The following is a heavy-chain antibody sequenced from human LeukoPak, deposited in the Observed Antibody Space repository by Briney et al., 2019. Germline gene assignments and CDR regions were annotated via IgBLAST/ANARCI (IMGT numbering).Heavy chain of an antibody. CDR3: AREGGEGFDY. V-gene: IGHV3-30-3*01. Sequence: GRSLRLSCAASGFTFSSYAMHWVRQAPGKGLEWVAVISYDGSNKYYADSVKGRFTISRDNSKNTLYLQMNSLRAEGTAVYYCAREGGEGFDYWGQGTLVTVSS. D-gene: IGHD3-16*01. CDR2: ISYDGSNK. J-gene: IGHJ4*02. CDR1: GFTFSSYA.